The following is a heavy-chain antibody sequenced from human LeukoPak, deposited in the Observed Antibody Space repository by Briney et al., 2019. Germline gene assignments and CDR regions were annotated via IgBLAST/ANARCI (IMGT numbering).Heavy chain of an antibody. V-gene: IGHV1-46*01. J-gene: IGHJ3*02. CDR2: INPSGGST. CDR3: ARPSSIAARDDAFDI. CDR1: GYTFTSYY. D-gene: IGHD6-6*01. Sequence: ASVKVSCKASGYTFTSYYMHWARQAPGQGLEWMGIINPSGGSTSYAQKFQGRVTMTRDTSTSTVYMELSSLRSEDTAVYYCARPSSIAARDDAFDIWGQGTMVTVSS.